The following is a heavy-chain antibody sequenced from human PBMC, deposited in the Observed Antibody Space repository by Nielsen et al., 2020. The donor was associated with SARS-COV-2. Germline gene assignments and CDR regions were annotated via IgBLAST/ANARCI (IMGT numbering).Heavy chain of an antibody. CDR3: AREAWGVRGTRSYYYYYYMDV. CDR2: INHSGST. J-gene: IGHJ6*03. CDR1: GGSFSGYY. D-gene: IGHD3-10*01. V-gene: IGHV4-34*01. Sequence: SETLSLTCAVYGGSFSGYYWSWIRQPPGKGLEWIGEINHSGSTNYNPSLKSRVTISVDTSKNQFSLKLSSVTAADTAVYYCAREAWGVRGTRSYYYYYYMDVWGKGTTVTVS.